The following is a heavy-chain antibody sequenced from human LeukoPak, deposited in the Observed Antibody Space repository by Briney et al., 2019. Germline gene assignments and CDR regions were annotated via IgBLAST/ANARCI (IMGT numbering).Heavy chain of an antibody. CDR2: IYYSGST. D-gene: IGHD6-13*01. V-gene: IGHV4-59*12. J-gene: IGHJ5*02. CDR1: GGSISSYY. CDR3: ARDGQQHWFDP. Sequence: TSETLSLTCTVSGGSISSYYWSWIRQPPGKGLEWIGYIYYSGSTNYNPSLKSRVTISVDTSKNQFSLKLSSVTAADTAVYYCARDGQQHWFDPWGQGTLVTVSS.